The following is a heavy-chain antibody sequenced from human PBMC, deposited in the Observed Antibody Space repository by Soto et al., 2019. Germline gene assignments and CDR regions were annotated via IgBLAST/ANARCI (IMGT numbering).Heavy chain of an antibody. V-gene: IGHV3-11*01. D-gene: IGHD1-1*01. CDR1: GFTFSDYY. Sequence: PVGSLRLSCAASGFTFSDYYMSWIRQAPGKGLEWVSYISSSGSTIYYADSVKGRFTISRDNAKNSLYLQMNSLRAEDTAVYYCARRKHWNPSPTYWGQGTLVTVSS. CDR3: ARRKHWNPSPTY. CDR2: ISSSGSTI. J-gene: IGHJ4*02.